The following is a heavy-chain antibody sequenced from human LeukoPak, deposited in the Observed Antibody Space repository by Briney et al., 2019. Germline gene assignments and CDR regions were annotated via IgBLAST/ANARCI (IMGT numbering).Heavy chain of an antibody. CDR3: ARAWYSWGYYFDY. Sequence: PGGSLRLSCAASGFTFSSYAMTWVRQAPGKGLEWVSAISGSGGNTYYADSVKGRFTISRDNAKNSLYLQMHSLRDEDTAVYYCARAWYSWGYYFDYWGQGTLVTVSS. D-gene: IGHD1-20*01. V-gene: IGHV3-23*01. CDR1: GFTFSSYA. CDR2: ISGSGGNT. J-gene: IGHJ4*02.